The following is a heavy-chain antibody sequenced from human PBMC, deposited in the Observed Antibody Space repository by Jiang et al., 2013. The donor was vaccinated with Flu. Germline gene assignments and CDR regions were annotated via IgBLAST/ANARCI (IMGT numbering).Heavy chain of an antibody. Sequence: SGAEVKEPGASVMLSCKGSGYTFSDQYMHWVRQAPGQGLEWMGWIYSKSGGTNYAQKFQGRVTMTRDTSISTAYMELSGLRSDDTAVYYCASVNYISGLDFDYWGQGTLVTVSS. CDR2: IYSKSGGT. CDR3: ASVNYISGLDFDY. D-gene: IGHD3-22*01. J-gene: IGHJ4*02. V-gene: IGHV1-2*02. CDR1: GYTFSDQY.